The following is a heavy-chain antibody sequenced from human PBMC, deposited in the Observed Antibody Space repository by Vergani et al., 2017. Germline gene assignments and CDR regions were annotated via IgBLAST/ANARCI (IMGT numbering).Heavy chain of an antibody. D-gene: IGHD3-16*01. CDR3: ASWGDMAGDLQH. J-gene: IGHJ1*01. V-gene: IGHV4-4*02. CDR1: GGSISSSNW. CDR2: INHSGST. Sequence: QVQLQESGPGLVKPSGTLSLTCAVSGGSISSSNWWSWVRQPPGKGLEWIGEINHSGSTNYNPSLKSRVTISVDKSKNQFSLNLSSVTAADTAVYYGASWGDMAGDLQHWGQGTLVTVSS.